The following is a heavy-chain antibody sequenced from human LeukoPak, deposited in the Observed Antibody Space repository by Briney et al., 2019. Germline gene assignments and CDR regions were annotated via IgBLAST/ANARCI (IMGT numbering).Heavy chain of an antibody. J-gene: IGHJ3*02. CDR1: GFTFSSYS. V-gene: IGHV3-21*01. CDR2: ISSSSSYI. Sequence: GGSLRLSCAASGFTFSSYSMNWVRQAPGKGLEWVSSISSSSSYIYYADSVKGRFTISRDNAKNSLYLQMNSLRAEDTAVYYCARAGIATTVVTAADHDAFDIWGQGTMVTLSS. D-gene: IGHD4-23*01. CDR3: ARAGIATTVVTAADHDAFDI.